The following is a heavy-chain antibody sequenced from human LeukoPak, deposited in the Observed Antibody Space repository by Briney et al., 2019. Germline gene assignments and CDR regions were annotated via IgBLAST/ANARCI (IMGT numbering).Heavy chain of an antibody. CDR3: AKGGSSWYDYFDY. CDR2: TSGSGGST. CDR1: GLTFSSYA. J-gene: IGHJ4*02. Sequence: GGSLRLSCAASGLTFSSYAMSWVRQAPGKGLEWVSATSGSGGSTYYADSVKGRFTISRDNSKNTLYLQMNRLRAEDTAVYYCAKGGSSWYDYFDYWGQGTLVTVSS. V-gene: IGHV3-23*01. D-gene: IGHD6-13*01.